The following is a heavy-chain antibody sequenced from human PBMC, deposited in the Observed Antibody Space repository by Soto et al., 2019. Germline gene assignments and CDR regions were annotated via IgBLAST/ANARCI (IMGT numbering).Heavy chain of an antibody. CDR1: GFTFSSYA. V-gene: IGHV3-64*01. CDR3: AREGGSYYFDY. J-gene: IGHJ4*02. D-gene: IGHD1-26*01. Sequence: ESGGGLVQPGGSLRLSCAASGFTFSSYAMHWVRQAPGKGLEYLSTISRNGGSTYYANSVKGRFTISRDNSKNTLYLQMGSLRAEDMAVYYCAREGGSYYFDYWGQGTLVTVSS. CDR2: ISRNGGST.